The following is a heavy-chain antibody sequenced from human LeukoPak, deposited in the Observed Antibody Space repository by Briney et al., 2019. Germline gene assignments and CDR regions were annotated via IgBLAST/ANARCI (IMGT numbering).Heavy chain of an antibody. V-gene: IGHV1-8*01. CDR2: MNPNSGNT. CDR1: GYTFTSYD. Sequence: GASVKVSCKASGYTFTSYDINWVRQAPGQGLEWMGWMNPNSGNTGYAQKFQGRVTMTRNTSISTAYMELSSLRSEDTAVYYCARGPSNYDILTGGWFDPWGQGTLVTVSS. CDR3: ARGPSNYDILTGGWFDP. D-gene: IGHD3-9*01. J-gene: IGHJ5*02.